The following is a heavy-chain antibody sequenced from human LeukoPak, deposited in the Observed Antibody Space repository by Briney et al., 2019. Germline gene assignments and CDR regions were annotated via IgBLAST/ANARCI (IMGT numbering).Heavy chain of an antibody. CDR3: ARREEVPAATNYYYYMDV. CDR1: GGTFSSYA. CDR2: IIPIFGTA. D-gene: IGHD2-2*01. V-gene: IGHV1-69*13. Sequence: SVKVSCKASGGTFSSYAISWVRQAPGQGLEWMGGIIPIFGTANYAQKSQGRVTITADESTSTAYMELSSLRSEDTAVYYCARREEVPAATNYYYYMDVWGKGTTVTVSS. J-gene: IGHJ6*03.